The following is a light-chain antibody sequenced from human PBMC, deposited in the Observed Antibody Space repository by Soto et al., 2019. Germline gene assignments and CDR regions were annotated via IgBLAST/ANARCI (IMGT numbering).Light chain of an antibody. Sequence: DIPMTQSPSSLSASVGDRVTITCRASQGISNYLAWYQQKPGKVPKLLIYAASTLQSGVPSRFSGSGSGTDFTLTISSLQPEDVATYYCQQRSNWPPGITFGQGTRLEIK. CDR2: AAS. V-gene: IGKV1-27*01. CDR1: QGISNY. CDR3: QQRSNWPPGIT. J-gene: IGKJ5*01.